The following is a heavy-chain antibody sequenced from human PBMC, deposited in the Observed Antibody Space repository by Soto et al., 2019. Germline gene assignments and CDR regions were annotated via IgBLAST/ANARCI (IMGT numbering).Heavy chain of an antibody. V-gene: IGHV3-23*01. Sequence: GGSLRLSCAASGFTFGNFAMSWVRQAPGKGLEWISTVSVSGGSTYFADSVRGRFTISRDNSRNMLFLQMNSLRPEDTATYFCAKGEGHSSGCQPHWGQGTQVTVSS. D-gene: IGHD6-19*01. CDR2: VSVSGGST. CDR1: GFTFGNFA. CDR3: AKGEGHSSGCQPH. J-gene: IGHJ4*02.